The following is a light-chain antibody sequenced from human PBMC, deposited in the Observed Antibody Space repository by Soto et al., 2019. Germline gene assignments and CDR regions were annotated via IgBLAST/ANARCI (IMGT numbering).Light chain of an antibody. CDR2: KGT. Sequence: QSALAQPASVSGSPGLSITISCTGTSDDVGAYNSVSWYQQLPHKAPQVILYKGTQRPSGVSSRFSGSTSGNAASLTISGLQADDEADYFCCSSAPESTYVFGTGTKVTVL. J-gene: IGLJ1*01. CDR1: SDDVGAYNS. V-gene: IGLV2-23*01. CDR3: CSSAPESTYV.